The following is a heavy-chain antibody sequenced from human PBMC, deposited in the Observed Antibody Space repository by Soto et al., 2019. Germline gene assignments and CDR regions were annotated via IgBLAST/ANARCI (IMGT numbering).Heavy chain of an antibody. J-gene: IGHJ4*02. CDR2: IIPILGIA. Sequence: QVQLVQSGAEVKKPGSSVKVSCKASGGTFSSYTISWVRQAPGQGLEWMGRIIPILGIANYAQKFQGRVTITADKSTSTDYMELSSLRSEDTAVYYCARDGKGTPVDYWGQGTLVTVSS. CDR3: ARDGKGTPVDY. CDR1: GGTFSSYT. D-gene: IGHD1-1*01. V-gene: IGHV1-69*08.